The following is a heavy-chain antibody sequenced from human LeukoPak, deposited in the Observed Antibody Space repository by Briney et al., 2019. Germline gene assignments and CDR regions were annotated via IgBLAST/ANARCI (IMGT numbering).Heavy chain of an antibody. Sequence: GGSLRLSCAASGFTFSSYEMNWVRQAPGKGLEWVSYISSSGSTIYYADSARGRFTISRDNAKNSLYLQMNSLRAEDTAVYYCARGQTYLWFGELLYGTGGAFDIWGQGTMVTVSS. J-gene: IGHJ3*02. V-gene: IGHV3-48*03. CDR1: GFTFSSYE. CDR2: ISSSGSTI. CDR3: ARGQTYLWFGELLYGTGGAFDI. D-gene: IGHD3-10*01.